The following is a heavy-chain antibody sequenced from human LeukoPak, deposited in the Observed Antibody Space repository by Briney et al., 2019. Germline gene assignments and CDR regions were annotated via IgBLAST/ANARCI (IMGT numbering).Heavy chain of an antibody. CDR3: AKDPYYYDSSGYYYPTFFDY. CDR2: ISGSGGST. CDR1: GFTFSSYA. D-gene: IGHD3-22*01. J-gene: IGHJ4*02. Sequence: PGGSLKLSCAASGFTFSSYAMSWVRQAPGKGLEWVSAISGSGGSTYYADSVKGRFTISRDNSKNTLYLQMNSLRAEDTAVYYRAKDPYYYDSSGYYYPTFFDYWGQGTLVTVSS. V-gene: IGHV3-23*01.